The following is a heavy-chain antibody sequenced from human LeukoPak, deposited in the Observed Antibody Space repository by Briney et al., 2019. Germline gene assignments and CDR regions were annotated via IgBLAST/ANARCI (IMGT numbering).Heavy chain of an antibody. J-gene: IGHJ4*02. V-gene: IGHV3-48*03. CDR3: ARDLAPYCSGGRCSTFDY. CDR2: ISSSCSTI. CDR1: GFTFSSYE. Sequence: PGGPLRLSCAASGFTFSSYEMTLVRQAPGKLLEWVSYISSSCSTIYYADSVKGRFTISRDNAKNSLYLQMNSLRGEDTALYYCARDLAPYCSGGRCSTFDYWGQGTLVTVSS. D-gene: IGHD2-15*01.